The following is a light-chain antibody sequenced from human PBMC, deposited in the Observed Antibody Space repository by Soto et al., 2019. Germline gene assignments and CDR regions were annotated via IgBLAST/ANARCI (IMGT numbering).Light chain of an antibody. CDR1: QSVKRR. J-gene: IGKJ4*01. Sequence: EIVLTQSPATLSLSPGEGATLSCRASQSVKRRLGWYQQKPGQAPTLLIYDASNRATGIPARFSGSGSDTHFTLTISSLEPEDFAVYYCQRRDEWPLTVGGGTRVEIK. V-gene: IGKV3-11*01. CDR2: DAS. CDR3: QRRDEWPLT.